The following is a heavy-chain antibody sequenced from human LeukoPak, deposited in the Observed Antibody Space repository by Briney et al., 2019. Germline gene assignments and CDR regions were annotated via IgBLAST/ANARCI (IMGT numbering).Heavy chain of an antibody. J-gene: IGHJ4*02. V-gene: IGHV3-48*04. CDR2: ISSSSSTI. Sequence: GSLRLSCAASGFTFSSYSMNWVRQAPGKGLEWVSYISSSSSTIYYADSVKGRFTISRDNAKNSLYLQMNSLRAEDTAVYYCARVYDSSGYDNGIDYWGQGTLVTVSS. D-gene: IGHD3-22*01. CDR3: ARVYDSSGYDNGIDY. CDR1: GFTFSSYS.